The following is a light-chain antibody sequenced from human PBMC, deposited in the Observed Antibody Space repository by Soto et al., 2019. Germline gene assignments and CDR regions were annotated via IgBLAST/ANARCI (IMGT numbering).Light chain of an antibody. J-gene: IGKJ5*01. Sequence: EIVLTQSPGTLSLSPGERATLSCRASQSVSSNYLAWYQQKPGQAPRLLIYAASTRATGIPDRFSGSGSGTDFTLTITRLEPEDSAVYFCQQYTGPPTTFGQGTRLEIK. V-gene: IGKV3-20*01. CDR3: QQYTGPPTT. CDR2: AAS. CDR1: QSVSSNY.